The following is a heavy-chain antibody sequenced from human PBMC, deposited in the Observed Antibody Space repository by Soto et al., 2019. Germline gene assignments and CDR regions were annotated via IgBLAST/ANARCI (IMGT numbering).Heavy chain of an antibody. Sequence: PSETLCVTCTFSTASISIYYWSWIRQPPGKGLEWIGYIYFTGSTNYNPSLKSRVTISVDTSKNHFSLKLSSVTAGDTAVYYCARGSCSSASRYTGDYWGQGTMVTVSS. D-gene: IGHD2-2*02. J-gene: IGHJ4*02. CDR1: TASISIYY. CDR2: IYFTGST. V-gene: IGHV4-59*01. CDR3: ARGSCSSASRYTGDY.